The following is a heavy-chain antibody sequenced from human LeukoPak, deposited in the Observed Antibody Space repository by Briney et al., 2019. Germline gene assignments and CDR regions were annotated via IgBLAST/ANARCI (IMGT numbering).Heavy chain of an antibody. CDR1: GFTFSSYW. J-gene: IGHJ6*03. Sequence: GGSLRLSCEASGFTFSSYWMSWVRQAPGKGLEWVANIKQDGSEKYYVDSVKGRFTISRDNAKNSLYLQMNSLRAEDTAVYYCAREIQYCSSTSCYTEIPGYYMDVWGKGTTVTVSS. D-gene: IGHD2-2*02. CDR3: AREIQYCSSTSCYTEIPGYYMDV. V-gene: IGHV3-7*01. CDR2: IKQDGSEK.